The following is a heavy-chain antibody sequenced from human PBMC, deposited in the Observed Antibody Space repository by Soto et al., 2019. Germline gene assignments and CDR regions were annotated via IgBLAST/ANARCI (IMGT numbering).Heavy chain of an antibody. Sequence: VQLVQSGAEVKKPGSSVKVSCKASGGNFNSHNINWVRQAPGQGLEWMGRIIPTLGKPNYAQKFQGRVTISADTSTSTAYMDLSSLNSDDTAVYYCGRDTTTFPYYYGMDVWGQGTTVTVSS. J-gene: IGHJ6*02. D-gene: IGHD3-16*01. V-gene: IGHV1-69*08. CDR2: IIPTLGKP. CDR1: GGNFNSHN. CDR3: GRDTTTFPYYYGMDV.